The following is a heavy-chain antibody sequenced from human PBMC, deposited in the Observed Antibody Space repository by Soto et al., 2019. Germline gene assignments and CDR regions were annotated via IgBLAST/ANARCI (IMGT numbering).Heavy chain of an antibody. J-gene: IGHJ6*02. D-gene: IGHD2-2*01. CDR3: ASPLLGGCSSTSCLHYYYYYGMDV. V-gene: IGHV1-69*01. CDR2: TIPIFGTA. Sequence: QVQLVQSGAEVKKPGSSVKVSCKASGGTFSSYAISWVRQAPGQGLEWMGGTIPIFGTANYAQKFQGRTTITADESTSTAYMELSSLRSEDTAVYYCASPLLGGCSSTSCLHYYYYYGMDVWGQGTTVTVSS. CDR1: GGTFSSYA.